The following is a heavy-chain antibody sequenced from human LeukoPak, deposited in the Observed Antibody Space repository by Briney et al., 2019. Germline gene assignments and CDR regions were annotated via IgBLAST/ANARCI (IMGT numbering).Heavy chain of an antibody. CDR3: ARRSGYCSGGSCSEDAFDI. CDR1: GYTFTSNY. D-gene: IGHD2-15*01. J-gene: IGHJ3*02. CDR2: ISAYNGNT. Sequence: ASVKVSCKAFGYTFTSNYMHWVRQAPGQGLEWMGWISAYNGNTNYAQKLQGRVTMTTDTSTSTAYMELRSLRSDDTAVYYCARRSGYCSGGSCSEDAFDIWGQGTMVTVSS. V-gene: IGHV1-18*04.